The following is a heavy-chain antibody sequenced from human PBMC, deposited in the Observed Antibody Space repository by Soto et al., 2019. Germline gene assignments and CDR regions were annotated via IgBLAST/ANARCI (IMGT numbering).Heavy chain of an antibody. CDR3: ARAFAGFGAYWSFDL. D-gene: IGHD3-16*01. Sequence: QVQLQESGPGLVRPSETLSLTCTVSGASIPNYYWTWIRQPPGKALEWIGYIYYTGSTHYSPSLKSRLTMSLDTSENQLSLRLTSVTAADTAVYYCARAFAGFGAYWSFDLWGRGTLVSVSS. V-gene: IGHV4-59*01. CDR2: IYYTGST. J-gene: IGHJ2*01. CDR1: GASIPNYY.